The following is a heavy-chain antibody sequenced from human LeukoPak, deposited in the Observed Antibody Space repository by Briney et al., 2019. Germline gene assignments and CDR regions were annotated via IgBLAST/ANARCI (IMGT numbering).Heavy chain of an antibody. CDR1: GYIFTNYD. J-gene: IGHJ6*02. D-gene: IGHD3-10*01. V-gene: IGHV1-8*01. CDR3: ARGPILVRGVIMADSVGGLDV. Sequence: GASVKVSCKASGYIFTNYDINWVRQATGQGPEWMAWMNPNSGNTGYAQKFQGRITLTRDTPISTAYTELSSLTSEDTAVYYCARGPILVRGVIMADSVGGLDVWGQGTTVTVSS. CDR2: MNPNSGNT.